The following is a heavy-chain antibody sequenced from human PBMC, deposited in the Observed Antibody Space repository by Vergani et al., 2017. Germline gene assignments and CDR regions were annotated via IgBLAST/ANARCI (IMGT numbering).Heavy chain of an antibody. CDR3: ANLGQGITMIVEIDY. CDR1: GFTFSSYA. CDR2: ISGSGGST. Sequence: EVQLLESGGGLVQPGGSLRLSSAASGFTFSSYAMSWVRQAPGKGLEWVSAISGSGGSTYYADSVKGRFTISRDNSKNTLYLQMNSLRAEDTAVYYCANLGQGITMIVEIDYWGQGTLVTVSS. J-gene: IGHJ4*02. V-gene: IGHV3-23*01. D-gene: IGHD3-22*01.